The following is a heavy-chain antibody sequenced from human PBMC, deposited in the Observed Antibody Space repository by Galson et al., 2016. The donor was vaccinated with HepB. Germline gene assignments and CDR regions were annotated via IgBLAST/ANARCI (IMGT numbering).Heavy chain of an antibody. CDR3: ATTRRLDN. CDR1: GFTFRDYY. V-gene: IGHV3-11*01. Sequence: SLRPSCAASGFTFRDYYMSWVRQPPGKGLEYIAYIYSCRTITYYADSVTGRFTISRDNAKSALYLQMGGLRPNDPAFYDCATTRRLDNWGQGILVTVSS. J-gene: IGHJ4*02. CDR2: IYSCRTIT.